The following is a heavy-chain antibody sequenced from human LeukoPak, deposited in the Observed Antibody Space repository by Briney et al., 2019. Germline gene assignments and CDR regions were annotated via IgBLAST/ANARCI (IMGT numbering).Heavy chain of an antibody. V-gene: IGHV7-4-1*02. CDR3: ARYSTSRRHFDY. J-gene: IGHJ4*02. CDR2: INTNTGNP. Sequence: ASVKVSRKASGYTFTSYAMNWVRQAPGQGLEWMGWINTNTGNPTYAQGFTGRFVFSLDTSVSTAYLQISSLKAEDTAVYYCARYSTSRRHFDYWAREPWSPSPQ. D-gene: IGHD2/OR15-2a*01. CDR1: GYTFTSYA.